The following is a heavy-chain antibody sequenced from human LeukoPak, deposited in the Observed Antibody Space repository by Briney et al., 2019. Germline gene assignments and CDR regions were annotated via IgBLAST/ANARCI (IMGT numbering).Heavy chain of an antibody. D-gene: IGHD3-22*01. CDR2: VSYDGNKK. J-gene: IGHJ4*02. Sequence: GGSLRLSCAASGFTFSTYAMHWVRQAPGKGLEWMAVVSYDGNKKYYADSVKGRFTTSRDNFKNMLYLQMNSLRAEDTAVYYCARGRVSRPMTPPDYWGQGTLVTVSS. V-gene: IGHV3-30*04. CDR1: GFTFSTYA. CDR3: ARGRVSRPMTPPDY.